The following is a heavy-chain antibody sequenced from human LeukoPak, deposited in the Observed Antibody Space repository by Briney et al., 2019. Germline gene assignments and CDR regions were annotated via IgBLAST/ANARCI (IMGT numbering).Heavy chain of an antibody. CDR3: ARWAATGIGLDY. CDR2: IYPGDSDT. Sequence: GESLKISCEASGYRFTNYWIGWVRQMPGKGLEWMGIIYPGDSDTRYSPSFQGQVTISADKSISTAYLQWSGLKASDTAVYYCARWAATGIGLDYWGQGTLVTVSS. D-gene: IGHD6-13*01. J-gene: IGHJ4*02. CDR1: GYRFTNYW. V-gene: IGHV5-51*01.